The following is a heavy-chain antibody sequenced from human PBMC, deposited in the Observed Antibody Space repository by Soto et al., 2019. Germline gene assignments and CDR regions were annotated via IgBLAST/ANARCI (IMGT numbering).Heavy chain of an antibody. CDR3: AREARYDRGVYHYEGIDY. CDR1: GFSFSDYS. J-gene: IGHJ4*02. V-gene: IGHV3-23*01. D-gene: IGHD3-22*01. Sequence: EVQLLQSGGGLAQPGGSLTLSCAASGFSFSDYSMNWVRRAPGKGLEWVSAFSAGGDYRHYADSVKCRFTISRDNSKNTLFLQMNSLRAEDTARYYCAREARYDRGVYHYEGIDYWGQGTLVTVSS. CDR2: FSAGGDYR.